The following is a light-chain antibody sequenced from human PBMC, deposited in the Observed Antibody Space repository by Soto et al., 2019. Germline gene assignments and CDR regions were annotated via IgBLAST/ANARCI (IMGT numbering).Light chain of an antibody. CDR1: QDISDY. Sequence: DIPMTQSPSSLSASVGDRVTITCQASQDISDYLNWYQHKPGEAPKLLIFDAANLETGVPSRFSGSGSGTDFTLTISSLQPEDVATYYCQQYDNPPLFTFGPGTTVEIK. CDR2: DAA. J-gene: IGKJ3*01. V-gene: IGKV1-33*01. CDR3: QQYDNPPLFT.